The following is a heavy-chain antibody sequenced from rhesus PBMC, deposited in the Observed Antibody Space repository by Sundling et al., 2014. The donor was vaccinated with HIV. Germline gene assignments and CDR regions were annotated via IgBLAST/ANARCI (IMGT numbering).Heavy chain of an antibody. V-gene: IGHV3-136*01. Sequence: VQLVESGGGLVQSGGSLRLSCAASGFTFSSYGMSWVRQAPGKGLEWVSSISSASVYTYYADSVKGRFTISRDNAKNSLSLQMNSLRAEDTAVYYCTSEWNYYDYWGQGVLVTVSS. CDR3: TSEWNYYDY. CDR2: ISSASVYT. CDR1: GFTFSSYG. J-gene: IGHJ4*01.